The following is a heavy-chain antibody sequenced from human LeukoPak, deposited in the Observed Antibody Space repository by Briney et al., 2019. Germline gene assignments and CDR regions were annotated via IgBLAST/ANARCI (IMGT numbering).Heavy chain of an antibody. J-gene: IGHJ6*02. CDR1: GGSISSGGYS. D-gene: IGHD3-3*01. V-gene: IGHV4-30-2*01. CDR3: ARDRLLYGNYYGMDV. Sequence: SETLSLTCAVSGGSISSGGYSWSWIRQPPGKGLEWIGYIYHSGSTYYNPSLKSRVTISVDRSKNQFSLKLSSVTAADTAVYYCARDRLLYGNYYGMDVWGQGTTVTVS. CDR2: IYHSGST.